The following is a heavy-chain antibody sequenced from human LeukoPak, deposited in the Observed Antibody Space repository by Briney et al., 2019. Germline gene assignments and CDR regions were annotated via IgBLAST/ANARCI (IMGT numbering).Heavy chain of an antibody. CDR2: IYYSGST. V-gene: IGHV4-39*07. Sequence: PSETLSLTCTVSGGSISSSSYYWGWIRQPPGKGLEWIGSIYYSGSTNYNPSLKSRVTISVDTSKNQFSLKLSSVTAADTAVYYCARLEERQFDPWGQGTLVTVSS. CDR1: GGSISSSSYY. J-gene: IGHJ5*02. CDR3: ARLEERQFDP. D-gene: IGHD6-25*01.